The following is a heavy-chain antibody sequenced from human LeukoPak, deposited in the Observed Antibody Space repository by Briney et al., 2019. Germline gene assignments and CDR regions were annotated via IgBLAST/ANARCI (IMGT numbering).Heavy chain of an antibody. CDR1: GFTFGDYA. Sequence: GGSLRLSCTASGFTFGDYALSWVRQAPGKGLEWVGFIKTKPYGGTPEYAASVKCRFTISRDDSRSIAYLEMNSLKTEDTAVYDCTRDKHGDVHFDYWGQGTQVTVSS. CDR3: TRDKHGDVHFDY. D-gene: IGHD4-17*01. V-gene: IGHV3-49*04. CDR2: IKTKPYGGTP. J-gene: IGHJ4*02.